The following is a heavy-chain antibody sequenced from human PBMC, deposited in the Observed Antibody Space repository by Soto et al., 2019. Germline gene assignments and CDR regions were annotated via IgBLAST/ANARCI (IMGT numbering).Heavy chain of an antibody. CDR3: GTDPWGGAFDI. CDR1: GFTLSSYW. CDR2: IREDGKEI. V-gene: IGHV3-7*01. D-gene: IGHD3-10*01. J-gene: IGHJ3*02. Sequence: PGGSLRLSCAASGFTLSSYWMAWVRQTPGKGLEFVANIREDGKEINYVDSVKGRFTISRDNAKNSLFLQMNSLRDDDTAVYYCGTDPWGGAFDIGGQGTMVTVSS.